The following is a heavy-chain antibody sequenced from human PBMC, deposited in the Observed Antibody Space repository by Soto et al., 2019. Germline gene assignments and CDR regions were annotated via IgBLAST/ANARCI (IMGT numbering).Heavy chain of an antibody. CDR3: VRAASWNLES. V-gene: IGHV4-4*02. D-gene: IGHD3-10*01. CDR2: IHRDGGI. CDR1: GASVSRGNW. J-gene: IGHJ1*01. Sequence: QVQLQESGPGLVKPSGTLSLTCAVSGASVSRGNWWGWVRQPPGKGLEWIAAIHRDGGINYSPSRKSPATVSLDMSKTKLSLDLSSVCVADTALYHCVRAASWNLESWGQGTLVPVSS.